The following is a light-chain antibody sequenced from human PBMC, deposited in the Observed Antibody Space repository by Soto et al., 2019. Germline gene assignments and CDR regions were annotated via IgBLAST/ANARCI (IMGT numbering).Light chain of an antibody. CDR1: QSVNSN. V-gene: IGKV3D-15*01. CDR3: QQHGQWPIT. CDR2: GIS. Sequence: EIVMTQSPATLSVSPGERATLSCSASQSVNSNYLAWYQQKPGQAPRLLIYGISKRATDIPDRFSGSGSGTEFTLTISSLQPEDFETYYCQQHGQWPITFGQGTRLEIK. J-gene: IGKJ5*01.